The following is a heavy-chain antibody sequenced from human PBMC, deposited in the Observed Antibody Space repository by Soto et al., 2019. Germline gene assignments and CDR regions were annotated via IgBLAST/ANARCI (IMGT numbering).Heavy chain of an antibody. Sequence: EVQLVESGGVVVQPGGSLRLSCAASGFTFGDYAMHWVRQAPGKGLEWVSLISWDGGSTYYADSVKGRFTISRDNSKNSLYLQMNSLRAEDTALYYCAKDLRTMVRGGNYYGMDVWGQGTTVTVSS. CDR1: GFTFGDYA. CDR3: AKDLRTMVRGGNYYGMDV. CDR2: ISWDGGST. J-gene: IGHJ6*02. V-gene: IGHV3-43D*04. D-gene: IGHD3-10*01.